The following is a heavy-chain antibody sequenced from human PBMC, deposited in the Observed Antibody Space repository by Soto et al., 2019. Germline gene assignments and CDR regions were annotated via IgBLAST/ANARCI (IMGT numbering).Heavy chain of an antibody. V-gene: IGHV3-33*01. CDR3: ARDRGYDSSDIVGYFDY. D-gene: IGHD5-12*01. CDR2: IWYDGSNK. CDR1: GFTFSSYG. J-gene: IGHJ4*02. Sequence: ESGGGVVQPGRSLRLSCAASGFTFSSYGMHWVRQAPGKGLEWVAVIWYDGSNKYYADSVKGRFTISRDNSKNTLYLQMNSLRAEDTAVYYCARDRGYDSSDIVGYFDYWGQGTLVTVSS.